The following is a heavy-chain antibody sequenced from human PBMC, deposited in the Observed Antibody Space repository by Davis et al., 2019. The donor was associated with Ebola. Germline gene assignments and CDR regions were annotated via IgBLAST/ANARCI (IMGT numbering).Heavy chain of an antibody. CDR3: AKDEIMLDAFDI. CDR2: IGGSGDST. D-gene: IGHD2-8*01. J-gene: IGHJ3*02. V-gene: IGHV3-23*01. CDR1: GFTFNSYA. Sequence: GESLKISCAASGFTFNSYAMNWVRRAPGKGLEWVSGIGGSGDSTHYADSVKGRFTISRDNSKNTLFLQMNSLRADDTAVYYCAKDEIMLDAFDIWGQGTMVTVSS.